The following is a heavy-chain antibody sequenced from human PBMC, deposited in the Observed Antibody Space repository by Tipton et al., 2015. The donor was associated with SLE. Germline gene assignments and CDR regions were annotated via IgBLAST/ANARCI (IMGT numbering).Heavy chain of an antibody. CDR3: ARGGSGFLFDY. J-gene: IGHJ4*02. CDR2: INHSGNT. D-gene: IGHD6-19*01. Sequence: TLSLTCDLNGGSFSGNYWSWIRQPPGKGLEWIGEINHSGNTNYNPSLKSRVTISVATSKNQFSLKLISVTAADTAVYYCARGGSGFLFDYWGQGTLVTVSS. V-gene: IGHV4-34*01. CDR1: GGSFSGNY.